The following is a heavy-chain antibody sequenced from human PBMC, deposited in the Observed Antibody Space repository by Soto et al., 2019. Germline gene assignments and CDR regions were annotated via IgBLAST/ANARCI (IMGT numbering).Heavy chain of an antibody. CDR1: GYTFTSYA. CDR3: ARDTQYGDYAFGY. D-gene: IGHD4-17*01. Sequence: QVQLVQSGAEVKKPGASVKVSCKASGYTFTSYAMHWVRQAPGQRLEWMGWINAGNGNTKYSQKFQGRVTITRDTSASTAYMELSSLRAEDTAVYYCARDTQYGDYAFGYWGQGTLVTVSS. J-gene: IGHJ4*02. V-gene: IGHV1-3*01. CDR2: INAGNGNT.